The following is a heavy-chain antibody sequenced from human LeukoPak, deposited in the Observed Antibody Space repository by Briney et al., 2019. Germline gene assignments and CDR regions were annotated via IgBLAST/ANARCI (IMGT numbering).Heavy chain of an antibody. Sequence: RASETLSLTCAVYGGSFSGYYWSWIRQPPGKGLEWIGEINHSGSTNYNPSLKSRVTISVDKSKNQFSLKLSSVTAADTAVYYCARDPQNLGWLDPWGQGTLVTVSS. CDR2: INHSGST. J-gene: IGHJ5*02. CDR3: ARDPQNLGWLDP. V-gene: IGHV4-34*01. CDR1: GGSFSGYY.